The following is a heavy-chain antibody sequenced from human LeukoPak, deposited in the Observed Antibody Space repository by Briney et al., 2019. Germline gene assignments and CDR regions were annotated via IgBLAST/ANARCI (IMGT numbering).Heavy chain of an antibody. V-gene: IGHV4-39*01. CDR1: GGSIISSDYH. D-gene: IGHD2-15*01. J-gene: IGHJ3*02. CDR2: ISYSGNT. Sequence: PSETLSLTCTVSGGSIISSDYHWGWVRQPPGKGLEWIGTISYSGNTDYNPSLRSRVTISVDTSNNQFFLRLGCVTAADTAVYHCARHCCSGPAKRVFDIWGQGTMVTVSS. CDR3: ARHCCSGPAKRVFDI.